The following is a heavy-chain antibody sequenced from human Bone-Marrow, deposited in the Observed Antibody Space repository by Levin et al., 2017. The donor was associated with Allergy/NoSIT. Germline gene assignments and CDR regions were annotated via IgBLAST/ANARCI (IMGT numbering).Heavy chain of an antibody. Sequence: GGSLRLSCVSSGLTFSSHGMYWVRQAPGKGLEWVSVIQYDGSNENYADSVRGRFTVSRDNSKNTLYLQMNSLRVEDTAVYYCARFRGAHYLDIWGQGTLVTVSS. D-gene: IGHD4/OR15-4a*01. V-gene: IGHV3-33*07. CDR2: IQYDGSNE. J-gene: IGHJ4*02. CDR1: GLTFSSHG. CDR3: ARFRGAHYLDI.